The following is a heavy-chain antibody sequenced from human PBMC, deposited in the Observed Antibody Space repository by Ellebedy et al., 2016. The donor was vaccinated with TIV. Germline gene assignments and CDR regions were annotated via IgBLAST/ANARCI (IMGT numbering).Heavy chain of an antibody. CDR1: GFTFSTYG. Sequence: GESLKISXAASGFTFSTYGMHWVRQPPGKGLEWVAVIWYDGSNKYYADSVRGRFTISRDNSENTLYLEMNSLRAEDTAVYYCVRAPRGQYYFDYWGQGTLVTVSS. D-gene: IGHD5-12*01. CDR3: VRAPRGQYYFDY. CDR2: IWYDGSNK. J-gene: IGHJ4*02. V-gene: IGHV3-33*01.